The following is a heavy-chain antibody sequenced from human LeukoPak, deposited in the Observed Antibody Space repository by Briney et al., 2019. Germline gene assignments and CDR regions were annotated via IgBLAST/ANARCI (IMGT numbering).Heavy chain of an antibody. CDR1: GFTFSSYS. V-gene: IGHV3-48*01. J-gene: IGHJ4*02. CDR3: ASPFVY. Sequence: GGSLRLSCAASGFTFSSYSMNWVRQAPGKGLEWVSYISSSSDSIYYADSVKGRFTISRDNAKTSLYLQMNRLRSEDTAVYYCASPFVYWGQGTLVTVSS. CDR2: ISSSSDSI.